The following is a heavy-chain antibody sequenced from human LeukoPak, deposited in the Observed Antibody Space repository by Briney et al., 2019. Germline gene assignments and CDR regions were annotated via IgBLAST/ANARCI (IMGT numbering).Heavy chain of an antibody. CDR1: GGSISSGSYY. CDR2: IYTSGST. D-gene: IGHD3-22*01. CDR3: ARLIVEVNWFDP. Sequence: SQTLSLTCTVSGGSISSGSYYWSWIRQPAGKGLEWIGRIYTSGSTNYNPSLKSRVTISVDTSKNQFSLTLSYVTAADTAVYYCARLIVEVNWFDPWGQGTLVTVSS. V-gene: IGHV4-61*02. J-gene: IGHJ5*02.